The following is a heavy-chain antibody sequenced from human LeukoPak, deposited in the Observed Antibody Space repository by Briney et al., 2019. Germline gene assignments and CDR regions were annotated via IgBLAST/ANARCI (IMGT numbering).Heavy chain of an antibody. CDR3: ARDLGGAAVIFDY. D-gene: IGHD6-13*01. J-gene: IGHJ4*02. Sequence: SETLSLTCTVSGGSISSSSYYWGWIRQPPGKGLEWIGSIYYSGSTYYNPSLKSRVTISVDTSKNQFSLQLNSVTPEDTAVYYCARDLGGAAVIFDYWGQGTLVTVSS. V-gene: IGHV4-39*07. CDR1: GGSISSSSYY. CDR2: IYYSGST.